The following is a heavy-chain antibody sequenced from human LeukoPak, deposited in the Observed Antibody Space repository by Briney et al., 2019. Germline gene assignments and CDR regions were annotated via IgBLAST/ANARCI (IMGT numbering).Heavy chain of an antibody. Sequence: GASVKVSCKASGYTFTSYGISWVRQAPGQGLEWMGWISAYNGNTNYAQKLQGSVTMTTDTSTSTAYMELRSLRSDDTAVYYCARDTYYYDSSGPLDPWGQGTLVTVSS. J-gene: IGHJ5*02. V-gene: IGHV1-18*01. CDR2: ISAYNGNT. D-gene: IGHD3-22*01. CDR3: ARDTYYYDSSGPLDP. CDR1: GYTFTSYG.